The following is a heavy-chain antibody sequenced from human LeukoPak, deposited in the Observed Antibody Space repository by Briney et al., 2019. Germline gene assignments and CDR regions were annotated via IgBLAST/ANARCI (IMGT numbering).Heavy chain of an antibody. CDR2: IYYSGST. Sequence: NPSETLSLTCTVSGGSISSSSYYWGWIRQPPGKGLEWIGRIYYSGSTYYNPSLKSRVTISVDTSKNQFSLKLSSVTAADTAVYFCARSRSGATTPVNWFDPWGQGTLVTVSS. CDR3: ARSRSGATTPVNWFDP. V-gene: IGHV4-39*01. D-gene: IGHD5-12*01. J-gene: IGHJ5*02. CDR1: GGSISSSSYY.